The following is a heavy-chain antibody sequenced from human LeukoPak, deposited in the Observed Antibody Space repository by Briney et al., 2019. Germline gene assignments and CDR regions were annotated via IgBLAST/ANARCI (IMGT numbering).Heavy chain of an antibody. D-gene: IGHD2-15*01. CDR3: AREAWGYCSGGSCYQLEYNWFDP. V-gene: IGHV3-33*01. CDR2: IWYDGSNK. Sequence: PGRSLRLSCAASGVTFSSYGMHWVRQAPGKGLEWVAVIWYDGSNKYYADSVKGRFTISRDNSKNTLYLQMNSLRAEDTAVYYCAREAWGYCSGGSCYQLEYNWFDPWGQGTLVTVSS. CDR1: GVTFSSYG. J-gene: IGHJ5*02.